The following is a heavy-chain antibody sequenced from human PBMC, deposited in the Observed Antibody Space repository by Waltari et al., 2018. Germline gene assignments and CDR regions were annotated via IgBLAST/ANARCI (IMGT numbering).Heavy chain of an antibody. Sequence: EVQLVQSGAEMRQPDESLKISCKGSGYTFTNYWIGWVRQMPGKGLEWMGIISPGDSETRVSPSFQGQVIISVDKSIATAYLQWNSLKASDTAMYYCARLKYSYALYWYFDLWGRGTLVTVSS. D-gene: IGHD5-18*01. J-gene: IGHJ2*01. V-gene: IGHV5-51*01. CDR1: GYTFTNYW. CDR3: ARLKYSYALYWYFDL. CDR2: ISPGDSET.